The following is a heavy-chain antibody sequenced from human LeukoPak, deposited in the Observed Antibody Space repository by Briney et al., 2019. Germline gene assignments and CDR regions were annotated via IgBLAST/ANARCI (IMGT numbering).Heavy chain of an antibody. J-gene: IGHJ4*02. Sequence: GSSLRLSCAASGFTFTNYGMHWVRQAPGKGLEGWGAISYDGSNKYCADSVKGRFPISRDNSKNTLYLQMNSLRAEDTAVYYCAKDRGLRYFDRLSELDYWGQGTLVTVSS. CDR2: ISYDGSNK. V-gene: IGHV3-30*18. CDR3: AKDRGLRYFDRLSELDY. CDR1: GFTFTNYG. D-gene: IGHD3-9*01.